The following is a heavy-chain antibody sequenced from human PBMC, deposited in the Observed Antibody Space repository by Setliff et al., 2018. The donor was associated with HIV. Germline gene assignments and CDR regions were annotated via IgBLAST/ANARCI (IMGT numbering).Heavy chain of an antibody. J-gene: IGHJ4*02. Sequence: ASVKVSCKAAGYTFTSYALHWVRQAPGQRLGWKAWINAGNGNTKYSERFQGRVTITADKSTSTAYMELSSLRSEDTAVYYCATPDYNFLRGVNVWYFDYWGQGTLVTVS. CDR1: GYTFTSYA. CDR2: INAGNGNT. V-gene: IGHV1-3*01. CDR3: ATPDYNFLRGVNVWYFDY. D-gene: IGHD3-3*01.